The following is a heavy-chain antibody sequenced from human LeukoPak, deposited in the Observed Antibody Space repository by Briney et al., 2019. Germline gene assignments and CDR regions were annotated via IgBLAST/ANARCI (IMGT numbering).Heavy chain of an antibody. D-gene: IGHD1-26*01. CDR1: GFTFNSYA. J-gene: IGHJ4*02. CDR2: ISGSGGST. Sequence: PGGSLRLSCAASGFTFNSYAMSWVRQAPGKGLEWVSAISGSGGSTSYADSVKGRFTISRDNSRNTLYLQMNSLRAEDTAIYYCAKDRSLVPLGALDYWGQGTLVTVSS. CDR3: AKDRSLVPLGALDY. V-gene: IGHV3-23*01.